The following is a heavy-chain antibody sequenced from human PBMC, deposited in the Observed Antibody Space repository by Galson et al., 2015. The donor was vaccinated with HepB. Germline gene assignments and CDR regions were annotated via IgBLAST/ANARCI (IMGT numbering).Heavy chain of an antibody. CDR3: ARGPTGREMRWGY. CDR1: GYTFTSYA. Sequence: QSGAEVKKPGASVKVSCKASGYTFTSYAMHWVRQAPGQRLEWMGWINAGNGNTKYSQKFQGRVTITRDTSASTAYMELSSLRSEDTAVYYCARGPTGREMRWGYWGQGTLVTVSS. D-gene: IGHD2-8*02. J-gene: IGHJ4*02. V-gene: IGHV1-3*01. CDR2: INAGNGNT.